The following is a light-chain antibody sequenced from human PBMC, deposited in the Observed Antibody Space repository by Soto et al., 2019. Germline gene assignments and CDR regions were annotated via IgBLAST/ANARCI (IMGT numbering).Light chain of an antibody. V-gene: IGKV1-39*01. CDR1: QTITTH. Sequence: DIQLTQSPSFLSASVGDRVTITCRASQTITTHLNWYQQRPGKAPKLLIYAASRLQSGVPSRFSGSGSGTDFTLTISSLRPGDFATYYCEQNYGTPFSFGPGTKVDIK. CDR2: AAS. CDR3: EQNYGTPFS. J-gene: IGKJ3*01.